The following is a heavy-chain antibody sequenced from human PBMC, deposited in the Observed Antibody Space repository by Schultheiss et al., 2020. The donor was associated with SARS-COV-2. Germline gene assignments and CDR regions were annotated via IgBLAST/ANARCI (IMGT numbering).Heavy chain of an antibody. CDR1: GFTFSDYY. D-gene: IGHD6-25*01. CDR3: ARLHYYGMDV. CDR2: ISSSSSYI. V-gene: IGHV3-11*06. J-gene: IGHJ6*02. Sequence: GGSLRLSCAASGFTFSDYYMSWIRQAPGKGLEWVSSISSSSSYIYYADSVKGRFTISRDNAKNTLYLQMNSLRAEDTAVYYCARLHYYGMDVWGQGTTVTVSS.